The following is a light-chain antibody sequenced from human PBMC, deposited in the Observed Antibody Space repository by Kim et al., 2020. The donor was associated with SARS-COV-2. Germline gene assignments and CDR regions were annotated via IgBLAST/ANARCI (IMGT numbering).Light chain of an antibody. CDR1: SSNIGSNT. CDR3: ASWDVSLNGWV. V-gene: IGLV1-44*01. J-gene: IGLJ3*02. Sequence: GQRVTISCSGSSSNIGSNTVNWYQQLPGRAPKLLINTNNQGPSGVPDRFSGSKSGTSASLAISWLQSEDEADYYCASWDVSLNGWVFGGGTKVTVL. CDR2: TNN.